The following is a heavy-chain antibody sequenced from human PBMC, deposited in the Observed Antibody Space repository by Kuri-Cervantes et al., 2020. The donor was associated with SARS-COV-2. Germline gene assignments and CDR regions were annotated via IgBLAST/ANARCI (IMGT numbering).Heavy chain of an antibody. Sequence: SETLSLTCTVSGGSISSYYWSWIRQPPGKGLEWIGEINHSGSTNYNPSLKSRVTISVDASKNQFSLKLSSVTAADTALYYCVLGPHSSSWSWYFDLWGRGTLVTVSS. J-gene: IGHJ2*01. CDR1: GGSISSYY. CDR3: VLGPHSSSWSWYFDL. D-gene: IGHD6-13*01. CDR2: INHSGST. V-gene: IGHV4-34*01.